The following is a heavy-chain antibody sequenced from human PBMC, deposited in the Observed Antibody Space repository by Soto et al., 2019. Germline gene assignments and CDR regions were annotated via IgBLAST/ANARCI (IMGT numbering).Heavy chain of an antibody. D-gene: IGHD4-4*01. V-gene: IGHV3-30-3*01. Sequence: QVQLVESGGGVVQPGRSLRLSCAASGFTFSSYTMHWVRQTPGXXXEWVADISYDGGDKYYADSVKGRFTISRDNSKXXXXXXXXXXXXXXXXXXXXXRXYXXXXXXPGYWGQGILVTVSS. J-gene: IGHJ4*02. CDR2: ISYDGGDK. CDR3: XRXYXXXXXXPGY. CDR1: GFTFSSYT.